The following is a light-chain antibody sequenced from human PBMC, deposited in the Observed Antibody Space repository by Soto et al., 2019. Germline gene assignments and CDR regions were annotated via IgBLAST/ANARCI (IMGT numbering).Light chain of an antibody. CDR1: SSDVGAYNY. J-gene: IGLJ1*01. CDR3: SSHGGANNFYV. Sequence: QSVLTQPPSASGSPGQSVTISCTGTSSDVGAYNYVSWYQQHPGKVPKLIIYEVTKRPSGVPDRFSASKSGNTASLTVSGLQAEDEDAYYCSSHGGANNFYVFGTGTKVTVL. V-gene: IGLV2-8*01. CDR2: EVT.